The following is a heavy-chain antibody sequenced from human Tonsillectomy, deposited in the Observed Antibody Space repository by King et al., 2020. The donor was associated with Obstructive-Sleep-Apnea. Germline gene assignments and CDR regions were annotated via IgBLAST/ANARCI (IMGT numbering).Heavy chain of an antibody. CDR1: GFTFSSYA. Sequence: VQLVESGGGVVQPGRSLRLSCAASGFTFSSYAMHWVRQAPGKGLEWVAVISYDGSNKYYADSVKGRFTISRDNSKNTLYLQMNSLRAEDTAVYYCARAWGTMVRGVISDYWGQGTLVTVSS. CDR2: ISYDGSNK. D-gene: IGHD3-10*01. CDR3: ARAWGTMVRGVISDY. J-gene: IGHJ4*02. V-gene: IGHV3-30-3*01.